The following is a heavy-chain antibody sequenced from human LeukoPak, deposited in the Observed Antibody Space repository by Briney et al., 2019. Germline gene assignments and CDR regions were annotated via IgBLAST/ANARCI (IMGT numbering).Heavy chain of an antibody. CDR2: IYHRGST. Sequence: SETLSLTCAVSGGSINSYYWSWIRQPPGKGLEWIGYIYHRGSTNYNSSLKSRVSISVDTSKNQFYLKLTSVTAADTAVYYCARLDSGYGKYYFDYWGQGTLVTVSS. D-gene: IGHD5-12*01. CDR3: ARLDSGYGKYYFDY. J-gene: IGHJ4*02. V-gene: IGHV4-59*08. CDR1: GGSINSYY.